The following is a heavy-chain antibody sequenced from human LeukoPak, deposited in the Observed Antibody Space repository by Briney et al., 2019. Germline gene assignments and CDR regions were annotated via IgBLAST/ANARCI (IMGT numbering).Heavy chain of an antibody. D-gene: IGHD3-10*01. CDR2: ISSSSSYI. Sequence: GGSLRLSCAASGXTFSSYSVNWVRQAPGKGLEWVSSISSSSSYIYYADSVKGRFTISRDNAKNSLYLQMNSLRAEDTAVYYCALWFGEFTYYYYYYGMDVWGQGTTVTVSS. V-gene: IGHV3-21*03. J-gene: IGHJ6*02. CDR1: GXTFSSYS. CDR3: ALWFGEFTYYYYYYGMDV.